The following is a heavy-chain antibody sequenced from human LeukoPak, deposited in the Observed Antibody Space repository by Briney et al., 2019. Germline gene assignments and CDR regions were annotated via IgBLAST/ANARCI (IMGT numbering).Heavy chain of an antibody. CDR3: AGFSGSYLSGAFDI. J-gene: IGHJ3*02. CDR1: GGSVSSSSYY. D-gene: IGHD1-26*01. CDR2: IYYSGST. V-gene: IGHV4-39*01. Sequence: SSETLSLTCTVSGGSVSSSSYYWGWIRQPPGKGLEWIGSIYYSGSTYYNPSFKSRVTISADTSKNQFSLKLSSVTAADTSVYYCAGFSGSYLSGAFDIWGRGTMVTVSS.